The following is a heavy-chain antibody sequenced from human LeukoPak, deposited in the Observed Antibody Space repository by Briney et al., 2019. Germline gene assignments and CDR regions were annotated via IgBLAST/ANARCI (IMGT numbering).Heavy chain of an antibody. CDR2: IYSTGST. Sequence: SETLSLTCIVSGGSISSGAYYWAWIRQPPGKGLEWIGSIYSTGSTYKNPSLKSRVTISIDTSKNQFSLKLSSVTAADTAVYYCARVGAYDSSGYYQTAFDYWGQGTLVTVSS. V-gene: IGHV4-39*01. D-gene: IGHD3-22*01. J-gene: IGHJ4*02. CDR1: GGSISSGAYY. CDR3: ARVGAYDSSGYYQTAFDY.